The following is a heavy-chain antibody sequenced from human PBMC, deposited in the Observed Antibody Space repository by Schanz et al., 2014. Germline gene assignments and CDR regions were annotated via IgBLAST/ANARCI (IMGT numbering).Heavy chain of an antibody. Sequence: QVQLQESGPGLVKPSQTLSLTCTVSGGSISSGGYYWSWIRQHPGKGLEWIGYIYDGGSTYYNPSLKSRVTMSVDTSKNQYSRRLSSVTAADTAVYYCARRPNRRWGWFDTWGPGTLVTVSS. J-gene: IGHJ5*02. V-gene: IGHV4-31*03. CDR3: ARRPNRRWGWFDT. CDR1: GGSISSGGYY. CDR2: IYDGGST. D-gene: IGHD3-16*01.